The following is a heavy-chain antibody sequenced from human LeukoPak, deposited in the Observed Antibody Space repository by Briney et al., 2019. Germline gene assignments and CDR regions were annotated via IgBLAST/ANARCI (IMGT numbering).Heavy chain of an antibody. CDR2: IIPIFGTA. CDR3: ATTYYYDSSGYYYFDY. CDR1: GGTFSSYA. V-gene: IGHV1-69*13. Sequence: SVKVTCKASGGTFSSYAISWVRQAPGQGLEWMGGIIPIFGTANYAQKFQGRVTITADESTSTAYMELSSLRSEDTAVYYCATTYYYDSSGYYYFDYWGQGTLVTVSS. D-gene: IGHD3-22*01. J-gene: IGHJ4*02.